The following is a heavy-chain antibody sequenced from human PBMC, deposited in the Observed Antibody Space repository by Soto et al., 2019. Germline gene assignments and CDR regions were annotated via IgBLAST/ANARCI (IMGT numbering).Heavy chain of an antibody. D-gene: IGHD5-12*01. CDR3: ARGGGSGIVATIGFDY. J-gene: IGHJ4*02. CDR1: GGSFSGYY. CDR2: INHSGST. V-gene: IGHV4-34*01. Sequence: QVQLQQWGAGLLKPSETLSLTCAVYGGSFSGYYWGWIRQPPGKGLEWIGEINHSGSTNYNPSLKSRVTISVDTSKNQFSLKLSSVTAADTAVYYCARGGGSGIVATIGFDYWGQGTLVTVSS.